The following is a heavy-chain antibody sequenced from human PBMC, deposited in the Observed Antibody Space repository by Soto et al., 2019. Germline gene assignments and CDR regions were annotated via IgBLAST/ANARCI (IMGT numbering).Heavy chain of an antibody. CDR2: IYYSGST. Sequence: QVQLQESGPGLVKPSQTLSLTCTVSGGSISSGGYYWSWIRQHPGKGLEWIGYIYYSGSTYYNQSLKSRVTISVDTSKNQFSLKLSSVTAADTAVYYCARGNSYGSIAPIDYWGQGTLVTVSS. CDR3: ARGNSYGSIAPIDY. V-gene: IGHV4-31*03. J-gene: IGHJ4*02. CDR1: GGSISSGGYY. D-gene: IGHD5-18*01.